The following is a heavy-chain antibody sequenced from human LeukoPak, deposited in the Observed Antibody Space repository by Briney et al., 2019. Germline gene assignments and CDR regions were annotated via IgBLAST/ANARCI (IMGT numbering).Heavy chain of an antibody. Sequence: TGGSLRLSCAASGFTFSSYGMHWVRQAPGKGLEWVAVISYDGSNKYYADSVKGRFTISRDNSKNTLYLQMNSLRAEDTAVYYCARAPTFGEYVYYYYYYMDVWGKGTTVTISS. CDR2: ISYDGSNK. CDR1: GFTFSSYG. V-gene: IGHV3-30*03. CDR3: ARAPTFGEYVYYYYYYMDV. J-gene: IGHJ6*03. D-gene: IGHD3-10*01.